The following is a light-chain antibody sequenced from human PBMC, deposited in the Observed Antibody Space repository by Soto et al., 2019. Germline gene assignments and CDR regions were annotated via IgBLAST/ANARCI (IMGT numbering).Light chain of an antibody. J-gene: IGKJ5*01. CDR3: QQYGSSPNT. V-gene: IGKV3D-20*01. CDR1: QSVSSRY. Sequence: EIILTQSPATLSLSPGERATLSCGASQSVSSRYGACYQHRPGLAPRLPIHDASSRATGIPDRFSGTKSGTDFTLPIRRLEPEGAAVYYRQQYGSSPNTFGQGTR. CDR2: DAS.